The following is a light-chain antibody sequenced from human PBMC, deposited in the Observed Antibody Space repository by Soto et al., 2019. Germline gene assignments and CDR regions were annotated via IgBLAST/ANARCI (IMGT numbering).Light chain of an antibody. CDR1: QNVDSNY. Sequence: EIVLTQSPGTPSSSPGERATLSCRASQNVDSNYLAWYQQKPGQAPRIIVFGASGRATGIPDRFSGSGSGTDFTLTISRLEPEDFAVYYCQQYGSLSWTFGQGTKVDIK. V-gene: IGKV3-20*01. J-gene: IGKJ1*01. CDR3: QQYGSLSWT. CDR2: GAS.